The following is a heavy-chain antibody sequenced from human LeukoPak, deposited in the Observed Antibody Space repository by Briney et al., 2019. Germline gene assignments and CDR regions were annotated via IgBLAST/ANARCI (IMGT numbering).Heavy chain of an antibody. D-gene: IGHD3-16*01. CDR1: GFSFSSYG. J-gene: IGHJ4*02. V-gene: IGHV3-64D*06. CDR3: VKDRGGFFDY. Sequence: GGSLRLSCAASGFSFSSYGMSWVRQAPGKGLEYVSVISNNGDSTYYADSVKGRFTMSRDNSKNTLYLQMSSLRAEDTAVYYCVKDRGGFFDYWGQGTLVTVSS. CDR2: ISNNGDST.